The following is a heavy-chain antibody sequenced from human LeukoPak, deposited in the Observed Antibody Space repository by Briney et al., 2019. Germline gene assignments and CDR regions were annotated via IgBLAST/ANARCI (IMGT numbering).Heavy chain of an antibody. CDR3: AKGSGYDTDFDY. J-gene: IGHJ4*02. Sequence: GGSLRLSCAASGFSFSRYWMSWVRQAPGKGLEWVANIKQDGSEKYYVESVKGRYTNSTDHAKNTLYLQMNRLSAEDTAVYYCAKGSGYDTDFDYWGQGTLVTVSS. V-gene: IGHV3-7*03. CDR1: GFSFSRYW. CDR2: IKQDGSEK. D-gene: IGHD3-9*01.